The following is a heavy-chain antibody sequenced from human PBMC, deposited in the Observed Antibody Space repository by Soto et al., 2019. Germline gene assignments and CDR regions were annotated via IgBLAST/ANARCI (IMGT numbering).Heavy chain of an antibody. CDR3: ARIIRRFDWFDY. V-gene: IGHV4-39*01. D-gene: IGHD3-16*01. J-gene: IGHJ5*01. CDR1: GGSISSSSYY. CDR2: IYYSGST. Sequence: PSETLSLTCTVSGGSISSSSYYWGWIRQPPGKGLEWIGSIYYSGSTYYNPSLKSRVTISVDTSKNQFSLKLSSVTAADTAVYYCARIIRRFDWFDYWGQGTLVTVSS.